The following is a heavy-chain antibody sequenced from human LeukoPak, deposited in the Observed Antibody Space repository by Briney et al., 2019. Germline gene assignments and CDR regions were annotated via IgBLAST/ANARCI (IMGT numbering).Heavy chain of an antibody. J-gene: IGHJ4*02. CDR3: ARVMLTRYYFDY. CDR1: GYTFTSYD. CDR2: ISAYNGNT. Sequence: ASVKVSCKASGYTFTSYDINWVRQATGQGLEWMGWISAYNGNTNYAQKLQGRVTMTTDTSTSTAYMELRSLRSDDTAVYYCARVMLTRYYFDYWGQGTLVTVSS. V-gene: IGHV1-18*01. D-gene: IGHD4/OR15-4a*01.